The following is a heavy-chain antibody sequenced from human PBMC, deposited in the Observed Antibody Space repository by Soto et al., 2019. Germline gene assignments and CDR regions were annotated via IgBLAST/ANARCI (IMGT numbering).Heavy chain of an antibody. V-gene: IGHV4-39*01. D-gene: IGHD6-19*01. CDR1: GGSISSSSYY. Sequence: SETLALTCTVSGGSISSSSYYWGWIRQPPGKGLEWIGSIYYSGSTYYNPSLKSRVTISVDTSKNQFSLKLSSVTAADTAVYYCARSVAGHYYYYGMDVWGQGTTVTVSS. CDR3: ARSVAGHYYYYGMDV. J-gene: IGHJ6*02. CDR2: IYYSGST.